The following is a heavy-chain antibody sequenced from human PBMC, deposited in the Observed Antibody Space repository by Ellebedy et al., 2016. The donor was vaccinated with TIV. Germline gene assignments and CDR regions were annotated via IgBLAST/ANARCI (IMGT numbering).Heavy chain of an antibody. J-gene: IGHJ3*02. Sequence: MPSETLSLTCTVSGGSISSYYWSWIRQPAGKGLAWIGRIYTSGSTNYNPSPESRVTLSVDKSKSQYSLKLTSVTAADTAVYYCARGPGAATEETFDIWGQGTLVTVSS. CDR1: GGSISSYY. CDR3: ARGPGAATEETFDI. CDR2: IYTSGST. D-gene: IGHD1-26*01. V-gene: IGHV4-4*07.